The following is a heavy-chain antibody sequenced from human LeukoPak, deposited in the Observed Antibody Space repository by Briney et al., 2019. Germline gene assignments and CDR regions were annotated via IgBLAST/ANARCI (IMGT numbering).Heavy chain of an antibody. D-gene: IGHD3-3*01. CDR1: GGSISSYY. CDR2: IYTSGST. Sequence: SETLSLTCTVSGGSISSYYWSSIRQPAGKGLEWIGRIYTSGSTNYNPSLKSRVTMSVDTSKNQFSLKLSSVTAADTAVYYCARDVGDFWSGYPSDYFDYWGQGTLVTVSS. CDR3: ARDVGDFWSGYPSDYFDY. J-gene: IGHJ4*02. V-gene: IGHV4-4*07.